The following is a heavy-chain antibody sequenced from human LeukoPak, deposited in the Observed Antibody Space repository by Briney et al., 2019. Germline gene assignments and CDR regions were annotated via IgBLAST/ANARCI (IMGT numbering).Heavy chain of an antibody. CDR1: GYTFTSYY. J-gene: IGHJ4*02. D-gene: IGHD3-22*01. V-gene: IGHV1-46*01. CDR3: ARVDYDSSGYGPSGY. Sequence: ASVKVSCKASGYTFTSYYMHWVRQAPGQGLEWMGIINPSGGSTNYAQNFQGRVTMTRDTSTSTVYTELSSLRSEDTAVYYCARVDYDSSGYGPSGYWGQGTLVTVSS. CDR2: INPSGGST.